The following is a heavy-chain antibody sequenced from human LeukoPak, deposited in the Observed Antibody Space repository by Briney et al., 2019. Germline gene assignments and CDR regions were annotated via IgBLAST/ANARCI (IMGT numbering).Heavy chain of an antibody. CDR3: ARCPTTSGGSCYSYFDY. V-gene: IGHV1-18*04. Sequence: ASVKVSCKASGYTFTSYGISWVRQAPGQGLEWMGWISAYNGNTNHAQKLQGRVTMTTDTSTSTAYMELRSLRSDDTAVYYCARCPTTSGGSCYSYFDYWGQGTLVTVSS. CDR2: ISAYNGNT. J-gene: IGHJ4*02. CDR1: GYTFTSYG. D-gene: IGHD2-15*01.